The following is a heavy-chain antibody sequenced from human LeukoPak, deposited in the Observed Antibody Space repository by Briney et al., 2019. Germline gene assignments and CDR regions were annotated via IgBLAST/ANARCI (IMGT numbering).Heavy chain of an antibody. CDR1: GFTFSSSA. Sequence: GGSLRLSCAASGFTFSSSAMSWVRQVPGKGLEWVSGISASGGSTSYADSVRGRFTISRDNSKNTLYVQMDSLRAEDTAVYYYAKDLTRGDYWGQGTLVTVSS. D-gene: IGHD3-3*01. CDR3: AKDLTRGDY. V-gene: IGHV3-23*01. J-gene: IGHJ4*02. CDR2: ISASGGST.